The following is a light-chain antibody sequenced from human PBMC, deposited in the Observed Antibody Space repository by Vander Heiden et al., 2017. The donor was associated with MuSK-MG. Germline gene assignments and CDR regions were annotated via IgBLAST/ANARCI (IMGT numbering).Light chain of an antibody. CDR1: NSDVGAYNY. V-gene: IGLV2-8*01. J-gene: IGLJ2*01. CDR2: DVS. CDR3: SSYGESNNLL. Sequence: QSALIQPPSASGSPGHSVTISCTGTNSDVGAYNYVSWYRQHPGNAPVLICDDVSERHSGVTDRFSGSKSGNTAYLTVSGLQAEDEADYYCSSYGESNNLLFGGGTKLTVL.